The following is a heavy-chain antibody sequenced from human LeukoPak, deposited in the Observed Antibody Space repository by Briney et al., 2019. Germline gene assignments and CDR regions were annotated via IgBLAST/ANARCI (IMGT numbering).Heavy chain of an antibody. Sequence: GASVKVSCKASGYTFTDYNMHWVRQAPGQGLERMGWINANSGGTNYAQKFQGRVTMTRDTSISTAYMQLSRLKSDDTAVFYCARDLGDWGQGTLVTVSS. CDR1: GYTFTDYN. D-gene: IGHD4-17*01. V-gene: IGHV1-2*02. CDR3: ARDLGD. CDR2: INANSGGT. J-gene: IGHJ4*02.